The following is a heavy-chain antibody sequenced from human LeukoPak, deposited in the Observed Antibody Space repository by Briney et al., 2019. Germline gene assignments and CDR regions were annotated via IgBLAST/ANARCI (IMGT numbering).Heavy chain of an antibody. J-gene: IGHJ4*02. CDR2: TSGSGGTT. Sequence: SGGSLRLSCAASGFTFSSYAMSWVRQAPGKGLEWVSVTSGSGGTTYYADSVKGRFTISRDNTKNTLYLQMNSLRDEDTAVYYCARRIGGANNFDNWGQGTLVTVSS. CDR1: GFTFSSYA. V-gene: IGHV3-23*01. CDR3: ARRIGGANNFDN. D-gene: IGHD1-26*01.